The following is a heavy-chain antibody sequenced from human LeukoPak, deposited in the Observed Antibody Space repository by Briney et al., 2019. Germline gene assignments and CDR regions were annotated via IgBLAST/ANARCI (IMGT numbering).Heavy chain of an antibody. CDR2: IYHSGST. Sequence: PSETLSLTCTVSGGSISSGGYYWSWIRQPPGKGLEWIGYIYHSGSTYYNPSLKSRVTISVDRSKNQFSLKLSSVTAADTAAYYCATEYGDDYWGQGTLVTVSS. CDR1: GGSISSGGYY. J-gene: IGHJ4*02. CDR3: ATEYGDDY. D-gene: IGHD4-17*01. V-gene: IGHV4-30-2*01.